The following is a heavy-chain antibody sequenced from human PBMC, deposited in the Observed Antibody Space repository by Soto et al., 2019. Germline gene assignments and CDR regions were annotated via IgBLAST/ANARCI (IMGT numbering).Heavy chain of an antibody. J-gene: IGHJ4*02. V-gene: IGHV1-18*01. CDR1: GYTFTTYG. CDR3: ARVGRSSSPIDF. Sequence: QDLLVQSGAEVKKPGASVKVSCTASGYTFTTYGIIWVRQAPGQGLEWMGWIRCYNGDTNYAPRLQDRVTMTTDTSTSTAYLELRNLKSDDTAIYYCARVGRSSSPIDFWGQGTLVTVSS. CDR2: IRCYNGDT. D-gene: IGHD6-6*01.